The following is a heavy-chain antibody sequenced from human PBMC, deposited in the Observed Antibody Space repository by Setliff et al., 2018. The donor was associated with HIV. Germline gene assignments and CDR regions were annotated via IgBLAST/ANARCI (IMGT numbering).Heavy chain of an antibody. D-gene: IGHD5-18*01. Sequence: SETLSLTCSVSGGSISSSHWWGWIRQPPGKGLEWIGYIYYSGSTNYNPSLKSRATMSVDTSNNRFSLKLSSVTALDTAVYYCARDLGSAYSYAQGRFDPWGQGTLVTVSS. CDR1: GGSISSSHW. J-gene: IGHJ5*02. CDR3: ARDLGSAYSYAQGRFDP. V-gene: IGHV4-28*06. CDR2: IYYSGST.